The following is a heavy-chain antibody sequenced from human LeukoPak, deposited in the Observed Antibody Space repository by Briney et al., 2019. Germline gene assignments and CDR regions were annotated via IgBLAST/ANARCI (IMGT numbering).Heavy chain of an antibody. Sequence: GGSLGLSCAASGFTFSDYYMSWIRQAPGKGLEWVSYISSSGSTIYYADSVKGRFTISRDNAKNSLYLQMNSLRAEDTAVYYCARDDATLPYGMDVWGQGTTVTVSS. CDR3: ARDDATLPYGMDV. CDR1: GFTFSDYY. D-gene: IGHD1-26*01. V-gene: IGHV3-11*01. J-gene: IGHJ6*02. CDR2: ISSSGSTI.